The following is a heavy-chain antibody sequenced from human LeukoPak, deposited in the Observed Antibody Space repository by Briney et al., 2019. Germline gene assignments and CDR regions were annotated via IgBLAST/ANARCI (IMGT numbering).Heavy chain of an antibody. CDR1: GFTFSSYA. V-gene: IGHV3-30-3*01. CDR2: ISYDGSNK. D-gene: IGHD3-9*01. Sequence: GRSLRLSCAASGFTFSSYAMHWVRQAPGKGLEWVAVISYDGSNKYYADSVKGRFTISRDNSKNTLYVEMNTLRVEDTAIYYCAKWGDYDILTGYYVPDFWGQGTLVTVSS. CDR3: AKWGDYDILTGYYVPDF. J-gene: IGHJ4*02.